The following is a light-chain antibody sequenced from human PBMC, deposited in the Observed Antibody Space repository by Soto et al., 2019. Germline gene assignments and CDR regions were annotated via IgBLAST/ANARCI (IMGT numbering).Light chain of an antibody. CDR3: NSYGGSNNWV. CDR1: SSDDGGYNY. V-gene: IGLV2-8*01. CDR2: EVT. Sequence: QSALTQSPSASGSPGQSVAISCTGTSSDDGGYNYVSWYQQHPGKAPKLVIYEVTKRPSGVPDRFSGSKSGNTASLTVSGLQDDDEADYYCNSYGGSNNWVFGGGTKLTVL. J-gene: IGLJ3*02.